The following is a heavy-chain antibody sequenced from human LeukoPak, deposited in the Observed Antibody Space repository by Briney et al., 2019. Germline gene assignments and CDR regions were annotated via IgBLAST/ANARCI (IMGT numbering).Heavy chain of an antibody. V-gene: IGHV3-21*01. J-gene: IGHJ4*02. CDR3: ARDRGYCSSTSCPPGGYFDY. Sequence: PGGSLRLSCAASGFTFSSYSMNWVRQAPGKGLEWVSSISSSSSYIYYADSVKGRFTISRDNAKNSLYLQMNSLRAEDTAVYYCARDRGYCSSTSCPPGGYFDYWGQGTLVTVSS. D-gene: IGHD2-2*01. CDR2: ISSSSSYI. CDR1: GFTFSSYS.